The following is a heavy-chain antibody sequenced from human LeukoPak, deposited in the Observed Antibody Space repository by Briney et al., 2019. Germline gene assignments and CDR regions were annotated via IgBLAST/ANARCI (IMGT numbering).Heavy chain of an antibody. D-gene: IGHD5-18*01. V-gene: IGHV3-11*01. J-gene: IGHJ6*02. CDR1: GFTFSDYY. Sequence: GGSLRLSCAASGFTFSDYYMSWIRQAPGKGLEWASYISSRGSTIYYADSVKGRFTISRDNAKNSLYLQMNSLRAEDTAVYYCARHDTAMATDYGMDVWGQGTTVTVSS. CDR2: ISSRGSTI. CDR3: ARHDTAMATDYGMDV.